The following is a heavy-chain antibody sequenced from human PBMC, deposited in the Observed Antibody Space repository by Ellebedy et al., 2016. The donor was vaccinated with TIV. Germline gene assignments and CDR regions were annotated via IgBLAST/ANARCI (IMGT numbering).Heavy chain of an antibody. D-gene: IGHD3-10*01. J-gene: IGHJ4*02. CDR1: GYTFTSYA. CDR2: INAGNGNT. V-gene: IGHV1-3*01. CDR3: ARDQWFGEPRGDY. Sequence: ASVKVSXXASGYTFTSYAMHWVRQAPGQRLEWMGWINAGNGNTKYSQKFQGRVTITRDTSASTAYMELSSLRSEDTAVYYCARDQWFGEPRGDYWGQGTLVTVSS.